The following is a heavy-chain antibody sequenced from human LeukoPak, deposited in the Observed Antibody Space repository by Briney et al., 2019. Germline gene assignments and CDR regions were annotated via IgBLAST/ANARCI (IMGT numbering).Heavy chain of an antibody. CDR2: ISGSGGST. J-gene: IGHJ4*02. D-gene: IGHD3-22*01. Sequence: GGSLRLSCAASGFTFSSYAMCWVRQAPGKGLEWVSAISGSGGSTYYADSVKGRFTISRDNSKNTLYLQMNSLRAEDTAVYYCAKSTTKAHYYDSSGYPYWGQGTLVTVSS. CDR1: GFTFSSYA. V-gene: IGHV3-23*01. CDR3: AKSTTKAHYYDSSGYPY.